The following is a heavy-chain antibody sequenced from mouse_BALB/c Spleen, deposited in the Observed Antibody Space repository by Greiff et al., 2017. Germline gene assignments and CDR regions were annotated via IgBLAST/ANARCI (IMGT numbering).Heavy chain of an antibody. Sequence: EVKLMESGPGLVKPSQSLSLTCSVTGYSITSGYYWNWIRQFPGNKLEWMGYISYDGSNNYNPSLKNRISITRDTSKNQFFLKLNSVTTEDTATYYCAAIYDGYYVGYAMDYWGQGTSVTVSS. D-gene: IGHD2-3*01. CDR3: AAIYDGYYVGYAMDY. CDR1: GYSITSGYY. V-gene: IGHV3-6*02. CDR2: ISYDGSN. J-gene: IGHJ4*01.